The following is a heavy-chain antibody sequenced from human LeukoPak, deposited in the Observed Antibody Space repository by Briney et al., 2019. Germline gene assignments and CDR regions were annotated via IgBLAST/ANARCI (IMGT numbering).Heavy chain of an antibody. CDR2: IYYSGST. D-gene: IGHD2-2*01. V-gene: IGHV4-30-4*08. CDR1: GGSISSGDYY. J-gene: IGHJ1*01. CDR3: ARVDCSSTSCYSAEYFQH. Sequence: SGTLSLTCTVSGGSISSGDYYWSWIRQPPGKGLEWIGYIYYSGSTYYNPSLKSRVTISVDTSKNQFSLKLSSVTAADTAVYYCARVDCSSTSCYSAEYFQHWGQGTLVTVSS.